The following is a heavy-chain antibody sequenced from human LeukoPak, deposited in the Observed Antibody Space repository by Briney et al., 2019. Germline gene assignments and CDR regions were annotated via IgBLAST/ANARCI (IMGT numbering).Heavy chain of an antibody. D-gene: IGHD5-24*01. Sequence: SGGSLRLSCAASGFTFSSYSMNWVRQAPGKGLEWVANIKQDGSKKSYVDSVKGRFTISRDNAKNSPYLQMNSLRAEDTAIYYCTRVGYIDEGIDYWGQGTLVTVSS. J-gene: IGHJ4*02. CDR2: IKQDGSKK. V-gene: IGHV3-7*04. CDR1: GFTFSSYS. CDR3: TRVGYIDEGIDY.